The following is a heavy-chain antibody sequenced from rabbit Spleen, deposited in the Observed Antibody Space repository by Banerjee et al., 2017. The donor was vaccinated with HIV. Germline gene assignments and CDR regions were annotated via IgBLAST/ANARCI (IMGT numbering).Heavy chain of an antibody. V-gene: IGHV1S45*01. CDR2: IDPLFGST. D-gene: IGHD8-1*01. Sequence: QLEESGGGLVQPEGSLTLSCKASGFDFSRYGVSWVRQAPGKGLEWIGYIDPLFGSTPNASRARVRFTISKTSSTTVTLQITRLTAADTASYCCARGGGSVPWTCIALWGPGTLVTVS. CDR3: ARGGGSVPWTCIAL. CDR1: GFDFSRYG. J-gene: IGHJ4*01.